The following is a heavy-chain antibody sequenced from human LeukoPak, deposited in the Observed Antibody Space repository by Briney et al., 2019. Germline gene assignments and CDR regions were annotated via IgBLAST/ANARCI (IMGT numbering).Heavy chain of an antibody. J-gene: IGHJ4*02. V-gene: IGHV1-2*02. CDR2: INPNSGGT. Sequence: GASVKVSCKASGYTFTGYYMHWVRQGPGQGLEWMGWINPNSGGTNYAQKFQGRVTMTRDTSISTAYMELSRLRSDDTAVYYCARAITMVRGVIITPLGYWGQGTLVTVSS. D-gene: IGHD3-10*01. CDR3: ARAITMVRGVIITPLGY. CDR1: GYTFTGYY.